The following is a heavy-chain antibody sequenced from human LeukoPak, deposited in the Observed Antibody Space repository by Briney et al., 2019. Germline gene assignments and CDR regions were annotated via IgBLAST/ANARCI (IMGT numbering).Heavy chain of an antibody. J-gene: IGHJ5*02. CDR1: RYTFTSYG. Sequence: ASVKVSCKTSRYTFTSYGIILVRQDPGRGLEGMGWISAYNGNTNNGQKLQGRVTMTTDTSTSTAHMELRSLSSDDTDVYYCARDRYCSSSSCFNWFDPWGQGTLVTVSS. CDR2: ISAYNGNT. V-gene: IGHV1-18*01. CDR3: ARDRYCSSSSCFNWFDP. D-gene: IGHD2-2*01.